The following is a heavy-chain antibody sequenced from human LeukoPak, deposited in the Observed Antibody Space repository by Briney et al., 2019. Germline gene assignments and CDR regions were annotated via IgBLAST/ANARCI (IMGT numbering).Heavy chain of an antibody. CDR1: GGSFSGYY. J-gene: IGHJ4*02. Sequence: PSETLSLTCAVYGGSFSGYYWSWIRQPPGKGLEWIGEINHSGSTNYNPSLKSRVTISVDTSKNQFSLKLSSVTAADTAVYYCARSHLWSGYYNQVSYFDYWGQGTLVTVSS. V-gene: IGHV4-34*01. CDR3: ARSHLWSGYYNQVSYFDY. D-gene: IGHD3-3*01. CDR2: INHSGST.